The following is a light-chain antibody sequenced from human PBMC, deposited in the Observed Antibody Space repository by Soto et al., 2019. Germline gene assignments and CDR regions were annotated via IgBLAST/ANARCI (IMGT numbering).Light chain of an antibody. CDR1: QSVSSNY. Sequence: EIVLTQSPGTLSLSPGERVTLSCRASQSVSSNYLGWYQQKPGQAPRLLIFGASNRATGIPDRFSGSGSGTDFTLTISRLEPEAFAVYYCQQYGGSPPFTFGQETKLQIK. J-gene: IGKJ2*01. V-gene: IGKV3-20*01. CDR2: GAS. CDR3: QQYGGSPPFT.